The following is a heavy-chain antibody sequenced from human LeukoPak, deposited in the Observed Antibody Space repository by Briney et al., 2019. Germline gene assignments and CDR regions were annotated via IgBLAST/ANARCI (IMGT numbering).Heavy chain of an antibody. V-gene: IGHV3-21*01. D-gene: IGHD4-17*01. J-gene: IGHJ4*02. CDR1: GFTFSSYS. Sequence: GGSLRLSCAASGFTFSSYSMNWVRQAPGKGLEWVSSISSSSSYIYYADSVKGRFTISRDNAKNSLYLQMNSLRAEDTAVYYCARRAPIYGDYPNWGQGTLVTVSS. CDR2: ISSSSSYI. CDR3: ARRAPIYGDYPN.